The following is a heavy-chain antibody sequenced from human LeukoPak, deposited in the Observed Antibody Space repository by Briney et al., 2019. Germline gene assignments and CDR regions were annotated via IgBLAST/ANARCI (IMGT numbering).Heavy chain of an antibody. J-gene: IGHJ6*03. CDR1: GGSISSYY. CDR3: ARETSQKGAHYMDV. V-gene: IGHV4-59*01. CDR2: IYYSGTT. Sequence: PSETLSLTCTVSGGSISSYYWNWIRQPPGKGLEWNGYIYYSGTTNYNSSLKSRVSMSVDTSKNQFSLKLSSVTAADTAVYYCARETSQKGAHYMDVWGKGTTVTISS. D-gene: IGHD3-16*01.